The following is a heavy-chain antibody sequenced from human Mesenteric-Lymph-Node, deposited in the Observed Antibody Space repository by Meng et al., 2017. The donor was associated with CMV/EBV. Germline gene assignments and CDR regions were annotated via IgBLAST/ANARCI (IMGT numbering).Heavy chain of an antibody. CDR2: IRYDGSNK. J-gene: IGHJ6*02. Sequence: GESLKISCAASGFTFSSYGMHWVRQAPGKGLEWVAFIRYDGSNKYYADSVKGRFTISRDNAKNSLYLQMNSLRAEDTAVYYCARDPGYSSSWYGNYYYGMDVWGQGTTVTISS. CDR3: ARDPGYSSSWYGNYYYGMDV. CDR1: GFTFSSYG. D-gene: IGHD6-13*01. V-gene: IGHV3-30*02.